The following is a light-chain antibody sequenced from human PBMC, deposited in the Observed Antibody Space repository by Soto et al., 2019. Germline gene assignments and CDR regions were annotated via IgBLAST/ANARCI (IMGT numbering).Light chain of an antibody. CDR1: SSDVGGYNY. CDR2: EVS. J-gene: IGLJ1*01. CDR3: SSYTSSVSYV. Sequence: QLVLTQPASVSGSPGQSITISCTGTSSDVGGYNYVSWYQQHPGKAPKFIIYEVSNRPSGVSNRFSGSKSGNTASLTISGLQAEDEADYYCSSYTSSVSYVFGTGTKLTVL. V-gene: IGLV2-14*01.